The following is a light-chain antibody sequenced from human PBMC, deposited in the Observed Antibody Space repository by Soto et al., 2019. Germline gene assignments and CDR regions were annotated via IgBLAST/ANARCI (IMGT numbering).Light chain of an antibody. J-gene: IGLJ1*01. Sequence: QSVLTQPPSASGTPGQRVTISCSGSSSNIGSNYVYWYQQLPGTAPKIIIYRNNQRPSGVPDRISGSKSGTSASLAISGRRSEDEADYYCSAWDDSLSGYVFGTGTKLTVL. CDR1: SSNIGSNY. CDR3: SAWDDSLSGYV. CDR2: RNN. V-gene: IGLV1-47*01.